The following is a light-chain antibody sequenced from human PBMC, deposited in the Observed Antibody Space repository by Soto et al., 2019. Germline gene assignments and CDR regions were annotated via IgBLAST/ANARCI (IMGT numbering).Light chain of an antibody. Sequence: DIQMTQSPSSMSASVGDRVTITCRASQSISSYLNWYQRKPGKAPKLLIYAASSLQSGVPSRFSGSGSGTDFTLTISSLQPEDFATYYCQQSYSTPGTFGGGTKWIS. CDR2: AAS. V-gene: IGKV1-39*01. CDR3: QQSYSTPGT. CDR1: QSISSY. J-gene: IGKJ4*01.